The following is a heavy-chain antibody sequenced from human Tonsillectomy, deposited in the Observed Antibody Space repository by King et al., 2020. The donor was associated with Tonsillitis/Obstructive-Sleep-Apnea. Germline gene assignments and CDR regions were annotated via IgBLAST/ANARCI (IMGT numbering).Heavy chain of an antibody. Sequence: QLVQSGAEVEKPGSSVKVSCKASGGTFSTYAISWVRQAPGQGLEWMGGIIPIFNTASYAQKFQGRVTITADESTSTAYMELGSLRSEDTAVYYCARGVRSSWGVIAPPPTGLIYYYMDVWGKGTTVTVSS. CDR1: GGTFSTYA. CDR2: IIPIFNTA. D-gene: IGHD6-13*01. CDR3: ARGVRSSWGVIAPPPTGLIYYYMDV. V-gene: IGHV1-69*12. J-gene: IGHJ6*03.